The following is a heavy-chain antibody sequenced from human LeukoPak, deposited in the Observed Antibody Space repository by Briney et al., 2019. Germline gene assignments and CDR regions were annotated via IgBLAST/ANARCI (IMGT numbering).Heavy chain of an antibody. V-gene: IGHV3-23*01. CDR3: AKDPQLRYFDQPPHFDY. Sequence: GSLRLSCAASGFTFSSYGMSWVRQAPGKGLEWVSAISGSGGSTYYVDSVKGRFTISRDNSKNTLYLQMNSLRAEDTAVYYCAKDPQLRYFDQPPHFDYWGQGTLVTVSS. CDR2: ISGSGGST. J-gene: IGHJ4*02. D-gene: IGHD3-9*01. CDR1: GFTFSSYG.